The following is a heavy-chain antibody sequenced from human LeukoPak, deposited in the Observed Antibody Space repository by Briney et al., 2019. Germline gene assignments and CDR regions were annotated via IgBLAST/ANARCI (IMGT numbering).Heavy chain of an antibody. CDR1: GTSISGSGYF. CDR2: IHYGGST. CDR3: AALDSSSGWFDP. J-gene: IGHJ5*02. V-gene: IGHV4-39*01. D-gene: IGHD6-6*01. Sequence: SETLSLTCSVSGTSISGSGYFWGWIRQPPGKGLQWIVSIHYGGSTFYNPSLKSRVTISQDTSKDQFSLKLTSVTAADTAVYYCAALDSSSGWFDPWGRGILVTVSS.